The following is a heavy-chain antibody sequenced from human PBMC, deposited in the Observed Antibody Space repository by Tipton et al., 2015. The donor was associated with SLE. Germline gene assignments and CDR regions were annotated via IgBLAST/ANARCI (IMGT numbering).Heavy chain of an antibody. J-gene: IGHJ4*02. CDR1: GGSISSSSYY. V-gene: IGHV4-39*07. CDR2: IYYSGST. D-gene: IGHD1-1*01. CDR3: ARDKAGTTG. Sequence: TLSLTCTVSGGSISSSSYYWGWIRQPPGKGLEWIGNIYYSGSTYYNPSLKSRVTISVDTSKNQFSLKLSSVTAADTAVYYCARDKAGTTGWGQGTLVTVSS.